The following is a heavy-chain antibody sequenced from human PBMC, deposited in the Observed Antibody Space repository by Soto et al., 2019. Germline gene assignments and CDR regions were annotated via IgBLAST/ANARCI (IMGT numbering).Heavy chain of an antibody. CDR2: IHHSGRT. CDR1: GDSISSDKW. Sequence: QVQLQESGPGLVKPSGNLSLTCAVSGDSISSDKWWSWVRQPPGKGLEWIGEIHHSGRTNYNPPLKSRVTILVEKSKNQVSLELSSMTAADTAVYYCARGGDWQFDYWGQGTLVTVSS. D-gene: IGHD2-21*02. CDR3: ARGGDWQFDY. V-gene: IGHV4-4*02. J-gene: IGHJ4*02.